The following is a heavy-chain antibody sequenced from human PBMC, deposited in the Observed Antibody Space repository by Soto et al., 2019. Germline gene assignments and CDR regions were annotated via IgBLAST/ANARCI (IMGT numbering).Heavy chain of an antibody. J-gene: IGHJ4*02. CDR2: INIDGNDT. CDR1: GFTFSNYW. Sequence: GGSLRLSCAASGFTFSNYWMHWVRLTPGMGLVWVSHINIDGNDTTYADSVRGRFTISRDNAKNTLYLQMNSLRAEDTAVYYCAKTGPADTYYYDSSGKTEFDYWGQGALVTVSS. CDR3: AKTGPADTYYYDSSGKTEFDY. V-gene: IGHV3-74*01. D-gene: IGHD3-22*01.